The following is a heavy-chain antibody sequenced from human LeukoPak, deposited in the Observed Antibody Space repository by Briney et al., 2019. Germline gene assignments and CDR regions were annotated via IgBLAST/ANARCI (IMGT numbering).Heavy chain of an antibody. Sequence: GGFLRLSCDASGFSLRTYSMNWVRQAPGKGLEWVSSITISSNYIYYADSVKGRFTISRDNAKNSLYLQMNDLRVEDTALYFCTRDGHGDGFLTGYSYFGMDVWGQGTTVTVSS. CDR3: TRDGHGDGFLTGYSYFGMDV. CDR2: ITISSNYI. CDR1: GFSLRTYS. V-gene: IGHV3-21*01. J-gene: IGHJ6*02. D-gene: IGHD3-9*01.